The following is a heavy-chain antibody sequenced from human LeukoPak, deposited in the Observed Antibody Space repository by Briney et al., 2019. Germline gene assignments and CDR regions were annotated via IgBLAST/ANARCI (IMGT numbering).Heavy chain of an antibody. V-gene: IGHV3-30*02. CDR2: IRYDGSNK. CDR3: AKDTASSWWYFDL. Sequence: GGSLRLSCAASGFTFSSYGMHWVRQAPGKGLEWVAFIRYDGSNKYYADSVKGRFTISRDNSKNTLYLQMNSLRAEDTAVYYCAKDTASSWWYFDLWGRGTTVTVSS. CDR1: GFTFSSYG. J-gene: IGHJ2*01. D-gene: IGHD2-21*02.